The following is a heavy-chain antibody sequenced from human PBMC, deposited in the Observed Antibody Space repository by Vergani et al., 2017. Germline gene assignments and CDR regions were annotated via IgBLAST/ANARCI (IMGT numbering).Heavy chain of an antibody. Sequence: EVQLVQSGAEVKKPGESLKISCKGSGYSFTSYWIGWVRQMPGKGLEWMGIIYPGDSDTRYSPSFQGKVTISADKSISTAYLQWTSLKASDTAMYYGARHETTPPYYYGMDVWGQGTTVTVSS. D-gene: IGHD1-1*01. V-gene: IGHV5-51*01. J-gene: IGHJ6*02. CDR3: ARHETTPPYYYGMDV. CDR1: GYSFTSYW. CDR2: IYPGDSDT.